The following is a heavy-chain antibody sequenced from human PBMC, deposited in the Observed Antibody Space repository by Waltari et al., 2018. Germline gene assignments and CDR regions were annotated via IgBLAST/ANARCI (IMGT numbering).Heavy chain of an antibody. CDR2: IGTSGCAV. CDR3: TTRVVVAVDNWFDP. CDR1: GLHFITSK. V-gene: IGHV3-48*03. D-gene: IGHD2-15*01. Sequence: EVRLVESGAGLVRTGGSLRLSCRTSGLHFITSKMTWVREAPGKGVEWISFIGTSGCAVFYADSMKGLFTISRDNAKSSLSLQMTNLSAEDTGVYFCTTRVVVAVDNWFDPWGQGTLVIVSS. J-gene: IGHJ5*02.